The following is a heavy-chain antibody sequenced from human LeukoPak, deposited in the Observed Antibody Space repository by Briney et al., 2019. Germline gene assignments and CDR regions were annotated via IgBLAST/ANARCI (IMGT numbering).Heavy chain of an antibody. V-gene: IGHV4-34*01. J-gene: IGHJ5*02. D-gene: IGHD6-19*01. CDR2: INHSGST. CDR3: ARGSGGFSSGWYRVSDWFDP. CDR1: GGSFSGYY. Sequence: PSETLSLTCAVYGGSFSGYYWSWIRQPPGKGLEWIGEINHSGSTNYNPSLKSRVTISVDTSKNQFSLKLSSVTAADTAVYYCARGSGGFSSGWYRVSDWFDPWGQGTLVTVSS.